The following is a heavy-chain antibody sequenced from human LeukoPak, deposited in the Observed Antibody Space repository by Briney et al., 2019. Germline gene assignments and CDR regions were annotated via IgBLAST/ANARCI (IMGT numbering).Heavy chain of an antibody. CDR3: ASLSGRAWLDP. J-gene: IGHJ5*02. V-gene: IGHV4-59*01. Sequence: PSETLSLTCTVSGGSISSYYWSWIRQPPGKGLEWIGYIYYSGSTNYNPSLKSRVTISVDTSKNQFSLKLSSVTAADTAVYYCASLSGRAWLDPWGQGTLVTVSS. D-gene: IGHD1-26*01. CDR2: IYYSGST. CDR1: GGSISSYY.